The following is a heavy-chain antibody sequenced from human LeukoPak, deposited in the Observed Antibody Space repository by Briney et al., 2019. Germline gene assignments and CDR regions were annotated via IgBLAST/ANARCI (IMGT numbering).Heavy chain of an antibody. D-gene: IGHD6-19*01. CDR2: ISAYNGNT. CDR1: GYTFTSYG. CDR3: EKDWYVGYSSGWYSFRSTQKRHNWFDP. V-gene: IGHV1-18*01. Sequence: ASVKVSCKASGYTFTSYGISWVRQAPGQGLEWMGWISAYNGNTNYSQKLQGRVTMTTDTSTSTAYMELRSLRSDDPAVYYCEKDWYVGYSSGWYSFRSTQKRHNWFDPWGQGTLVTVSS. J-gene: IGHJ5*02.